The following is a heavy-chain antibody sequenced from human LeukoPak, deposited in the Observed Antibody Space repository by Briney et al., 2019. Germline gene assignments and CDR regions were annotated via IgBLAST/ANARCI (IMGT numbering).Heavy chain of an antibody. CDR2: ISSSGSTI. CDR1: NIYFPNAW. D-gene: IGHD3-10*02. Sequence: PGGSLRLSCIGSNIYFPNAWLNWVRQAPGKGLEWVSYISSSGSTIYYADSVKGRFTISRDNAKNSLYLQMNSLRAEDTAVYYCAELGITMIGGVWGKGTTVTISS. J-gene: IGHJ6*04. V-gene: IGHV3-48*03. CDR3: AELGITMIGGV.